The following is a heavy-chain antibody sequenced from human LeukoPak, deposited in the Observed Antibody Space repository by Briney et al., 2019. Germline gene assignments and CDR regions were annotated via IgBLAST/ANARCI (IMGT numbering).Heavy chain of an antibody. Sequence: SETLSLNCAVSGGSISSGGYSWSWIRQPPGKGLEWIGYIYHSGSTYYNPSLKSRVTISVDRSKNQFSLKLSSVTAADTAVYYCARGGSGYDLGLFDYWGQGTLVTVSS. CDR1: GGSISSGGYS. V-gene: IGHV4-30-2*01. J-gene: IGHJ4*02. CDR2: IYHSGST. CDR3: ARGGSGYDLGLFDY. D-gene: IGHD5-12*01.